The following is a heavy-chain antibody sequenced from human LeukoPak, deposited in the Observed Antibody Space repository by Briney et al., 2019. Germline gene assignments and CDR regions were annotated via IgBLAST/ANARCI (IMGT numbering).Heavy chain of an antibody. V-gene: IGHV4-4*07. CDR3: ARQDYYDSSGLNWFDP. CDR1: GGSISSYY. Sequence: PSETLSLTCTVSGGSISSYYWSWIRQPAGKGLEWIGRIYTSGSTNYNPSLKSRVSMSVDTSKNQFSLKLSSVTAADTAVYYCARQDYYDSSGLNWFDPWGQGTLVTVSS. J-gene: IGHJ5*02. D-gene: IGHD3-22*01. CDR2: IYTSGST.